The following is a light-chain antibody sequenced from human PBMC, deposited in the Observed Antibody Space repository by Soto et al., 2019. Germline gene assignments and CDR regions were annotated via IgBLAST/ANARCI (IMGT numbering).Light chain of an antibody. CDR1: QRISSY. CDR2: SAS. J-gene: IGKJ4*01. CDR3: QQLSRYPLT. V-gene: IGKV1-9*01. Sequence: DIQMTQSPSSLSASVGDRVTITCRASQRISSYLHWYQQRPGKPPDLLIYSASTLQSGVPSRFGGSGSETEFSLTIRALQPEDFATYYCQQLSRYPLTFGGGTKVDIK.